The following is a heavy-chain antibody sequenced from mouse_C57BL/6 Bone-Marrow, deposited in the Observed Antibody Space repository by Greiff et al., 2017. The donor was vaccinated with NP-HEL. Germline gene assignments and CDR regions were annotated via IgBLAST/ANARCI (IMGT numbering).Heavy chain of an antibody. CDR2: IDPSDSYT. CDR1: GYTFTSYW. CDR3: ARGGYYGYFDY. D-gene: IGHD1-1*01. J-gene: IGHJ2*01. Sequence: QVQLQQSGAELVMPGASVKLSCKASGYTFTSYWMHWVKQRPGQGLEWIGEIDPSDSYTNYNQKFKGKSTLTVDKSSSTAYMQLSSLTSEDSAVYYCARGGYYGYFDYWGQGTTLTVSS. V-gene: IGHV1-69*01.